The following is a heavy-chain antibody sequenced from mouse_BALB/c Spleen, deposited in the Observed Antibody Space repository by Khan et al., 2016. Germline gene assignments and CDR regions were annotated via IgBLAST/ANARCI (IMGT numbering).Heavy chain of an antibody. D-gene: IGHD4-1*01. V-gene: IGHV4-1*02. Sequence: EVKLLESGGGLVQPGGSLKLSCAASGFDFSRYWMSWVRQAPGKGLEWIGEINPDTITIDYAPSLKDKFIISRDNAKNTLYLQMSKVRSEDTALYCCGRGNCVPGSRDYWGQGTTLTVSS. CDR3: GRGNCVPGSRDY. J-gene: IGHJ2*01. CDR1: GFDFSRYW. CDR2: INPDTITI.